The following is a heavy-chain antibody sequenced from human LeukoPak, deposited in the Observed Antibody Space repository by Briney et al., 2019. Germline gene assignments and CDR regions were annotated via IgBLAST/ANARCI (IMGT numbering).Heavy chain of an antibody. J-gene: IGHJ6*02. D-gene: IGHD6-19*01. Sequence: SETLSLTCAVYGGSFGGYYWSWIRQPPGKGLEWIGEINHSGSTNYNPSLKSRVTISVDTSKNQFSLKLSSVTAADTAVYYCARVVKPKQWLAPTGYYYYYGMDVWGQGTTVTVSS. CDR1: GGSFGGYY. CDR3: ARVVKPKQWLAPTGYYYYYGMDV. CDR2: INHSGST. V-gene: IGHV4-34*01.